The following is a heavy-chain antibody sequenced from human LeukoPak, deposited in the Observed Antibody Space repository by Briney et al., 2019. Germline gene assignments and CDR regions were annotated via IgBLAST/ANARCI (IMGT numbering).Heavy chain of an antibody. CDR1: GYTFTTYW. CDR3: ARSEGHCSDGACYAQKVIDH. J-gene: IGHJ4*02. CDR2: IYPGDFDT. Sequence: GESLKISCKGSGYTFTTYWIGWVRQMPGKGLEWMGIIYPGDFDTRYSPSFQGQVTISVDKSINTAYLQWRSLKASDTAMYYCARSEGHCSDGACYAQKVIDHWGQGTLVTVSS. V-gene: IGHV5-51*01. D-gene: IGHD2-15*01.